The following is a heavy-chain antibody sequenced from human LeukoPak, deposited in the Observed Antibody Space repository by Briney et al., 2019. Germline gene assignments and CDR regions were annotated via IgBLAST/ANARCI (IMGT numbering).Heavy chain of an antibody. CDR1: GGSFSGYY. CDR3: ARDGGSYFDWFDP. Sequence: SETLSLTCAVYGGSFSGYYWSWIRQPPGKGLEWIGTIYYSGSTYYNPSLKSRITISVDTSKNQFSLKLSSVTAADTAVYYCARDGGSYFDWFDPWGQGTLVTVSS. V-gene: IGHV4-34*01. CDR2: IYYSGST. D-gene: IGHD1-26*01. J-gene: IGHJ5*02.